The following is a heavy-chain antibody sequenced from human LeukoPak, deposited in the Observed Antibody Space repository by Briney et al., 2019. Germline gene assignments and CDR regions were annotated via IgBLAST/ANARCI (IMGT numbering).Heavy chain of an antibody. D-gene: IGHD2-15*01. CDR1: GFTFSNYA. CDR3: GRQLGYCSVXSCYFDS. Sequence: PGGSLRLSCAASGFTFSNYAMTWVRQAPGKGLEWVSSINPSNGATYDADSVKGRFTISRDNSKNTLYLQMNSLRAEDTALYYCGRQLGYCSVXSCYFDSWGQGTLVTVS. J-gene: IGHJ4*02. CDR2: INPSNGAT. V-gene: IGHV3-23*01.